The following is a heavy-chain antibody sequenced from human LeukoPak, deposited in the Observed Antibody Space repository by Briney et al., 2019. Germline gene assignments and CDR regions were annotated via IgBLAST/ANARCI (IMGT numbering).Heavy chain of an antibody. CDR2: IKEDGTKE. CDR3: KSRGWYQGLYYLDY. Sequence: GGSLRLSCAVSGFSFSSYWMSWVRQAPGKGLEWVANIKEDGTKEDYVDSVKGRFTISRDNAKNSLYLQLNSLTAEDPAVYYCKSRGWYQGLYYLDYWGQGTLVTVSS. V-gene: IGHV3-7*01. D-gene: IGHD6-19*01. J-gene: IGHJ4*02. CDR1: GFSFSSYW.